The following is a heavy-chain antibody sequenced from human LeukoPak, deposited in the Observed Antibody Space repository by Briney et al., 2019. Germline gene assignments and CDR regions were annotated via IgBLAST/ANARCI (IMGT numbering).Heavy chain of an antibody. CDR2: TRNKANSYIT. CDR1: GFTFSDHY. CDR3: ARVPKGSSWYFYYYYMDV. Sequence: GGSLRLSCAASGFTFSDHYMDWVRQAPGKGLEWVGRTRNKANSYITEYAASVKGRFTISRDDSKNSLYLQMNSLKTEDTAVYYCARVPKGSSWYFYYYYMDVWGKGTTVTVSS. D-gene: IGHD6-13*01. J-gene: IGHJ6*03. V-gene: IGHV3-72*01.